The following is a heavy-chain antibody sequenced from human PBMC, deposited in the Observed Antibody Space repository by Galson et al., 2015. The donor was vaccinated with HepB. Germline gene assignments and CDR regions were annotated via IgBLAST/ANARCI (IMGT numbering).Heavy chain of an antibody. Sequence: SVKVSCKASGYTFTSYGISWVRQAPGQGLEWMGWISAYNGNTNYAQKLQGRVTMTTDTSTSTAYMELRSLRSDDTAVYYCARDVVVVPAAKIYYYYMDVWGKGTTVTVSS. J-gene: IGHJ6*03. V-gene: IGHV1-18*01. CDR1: GYTFTSYG. D-gene: IGHD2-2*01. CDR3: ARDVVVVPAAKIYYYYMDV. CDR2: ISAYNGNT.